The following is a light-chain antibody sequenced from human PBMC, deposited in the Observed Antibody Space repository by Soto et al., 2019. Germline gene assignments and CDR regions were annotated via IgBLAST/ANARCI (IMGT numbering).Light chain of an antibody. CDR1: ISDVGGYNY. CDR2: EVS. V-gene: IGLV2-14*03. J-gene: IGLJ1*01. CDR3: SSYTSTSTLYV. Sequence: QSALTQPASLSGSPGQSITISCTGTISDVGGYNYVSWHQQHPGKAPILIIYEVSNRPSGISNRFSGSKSGSTASLTISGLQPEDEADYYCSSYTSTSTLYVFGTGTKV.